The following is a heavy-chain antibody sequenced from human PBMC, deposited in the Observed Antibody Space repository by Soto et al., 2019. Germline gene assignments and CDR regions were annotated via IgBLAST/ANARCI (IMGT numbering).Heavy chain of an antibody. CDR3: ASYSHLPEGAP. J-gene: IGHJ5*02. CDR2: IYHRGSA. CDR1: GYSISSGHY. V-gene: IGHV4-38-2*01. D-gene: IGHD2-21*01. Sequence: SETLSLTCAVSGYSISSGHYWGWMRQPPGKGLEWIGSIYHRGSAYYNPSLEGRVTISLDTSKNQFSLKLRSVTAADTAVYYCASYSHLPEGAPWGQGTLVTVS.